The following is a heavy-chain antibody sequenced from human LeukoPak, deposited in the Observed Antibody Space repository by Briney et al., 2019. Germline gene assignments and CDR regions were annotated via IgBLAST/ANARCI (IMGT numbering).Heavy chain of an antibody. Sequence: GGSLRLSCAASGFTFSSYSMNWVRQAPGKGLEWVSSISSSNSYIYYADSVKGRFTISRDNAKNSLYLQMNSLRTEDTAVYYCARDRGNWFDPWGQGTLVTVSS. D-gene: IGHD3-10*01. J-gene: IGHJ5*02. V-gene: IGHV3-21*01. CDR1: GFTFSSYS. CDR2: ISSSNSYI. CDR3: ARDRGNWFDP.